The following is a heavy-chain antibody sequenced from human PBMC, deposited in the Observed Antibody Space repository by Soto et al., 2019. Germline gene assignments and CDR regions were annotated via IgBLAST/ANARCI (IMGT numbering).Heavy chain of an antibody. Sequence: PSETLSLTCTVSGGSISSYYWSWIRQPPGKGLEWIGYIYYSGSTNYNPSLKSRVTISVDTSKNQFSMKLSSVTAADTAVYYCARDGGGNWNYDPYYYYGMDVWGQGTTVTVSS. CDR2: IYYSGST. D-gene: IGHD1-7*01. J-gene: IGHJ6*02. CDR3: ARDGGGNWNYDPYYYYGMDV. CDR1: GGSISSYY. V-gene: IGHV4-59*01.